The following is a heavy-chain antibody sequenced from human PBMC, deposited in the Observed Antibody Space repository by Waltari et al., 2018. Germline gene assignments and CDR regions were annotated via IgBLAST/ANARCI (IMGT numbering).Heavy chain of an antibody. D-gene: IGHD3-16*01. Sequence: QGQLQESGPGVVKPSETLSLTCTVAGGSISSYYWSWIRQPPGKGLEWIVYIYYSGSTNYNPSLKSRVTISVATSKNQFSLKLSSVTAAHTAVYSCARVWGNSGDYMDVWGNGTPVTVSS. V-gene: IGHV4-59*01. CDR2: IYYSGST. CDR3: ARVWGNSGDYMDV. CDR1: GGSISSYY. J-gene: IGHJ6*03.